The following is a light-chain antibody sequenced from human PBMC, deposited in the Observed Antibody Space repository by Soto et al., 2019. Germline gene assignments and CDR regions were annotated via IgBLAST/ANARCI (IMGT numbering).Light chain of an antibody. CDR1: QSISSY. J-gene: IGKJ1*01. Sequence: DIQMTQSPSSLSASVGDRVTITCRASQSISSYLNWYQQKPGKVPKLLIYAASSLQSGVPSRFSGSGSGTDFTLTISSLQPEDFATYYCQQSYNWWAFGQGTKVEIK. V-gene: IGKV1-39*01. CDR3: QQSYNWWA. CDR2: AAS.